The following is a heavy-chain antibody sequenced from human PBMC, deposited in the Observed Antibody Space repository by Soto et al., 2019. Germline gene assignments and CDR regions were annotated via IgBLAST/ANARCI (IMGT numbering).Heavy chain of an antibody. CDR3: AKDPPSEKLQPDYGMDV. CDR2: ISGSGRST. D-gene: IGHD2-15*01. Sequence: PGGSLRLSCVASGPTFSTSAMSWVRQAPGKGLEWVSLISGSGRSTDYADSVKGRFTISRDNSKNTVYLQMNFLRVEDTAVYYCAKDPPSEKLQPDYGMDVWGQGTTVTVSS. CDR1: GPTFSTSA. V-gene: IGHV3-23*01. J-gene: IGHJ6*02.